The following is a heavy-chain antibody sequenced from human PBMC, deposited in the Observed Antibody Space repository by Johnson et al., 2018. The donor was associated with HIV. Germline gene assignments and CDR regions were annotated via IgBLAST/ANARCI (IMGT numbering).Heavy chain of an antibody. CDR2: INWDGGST. Sequence: VLLLESGGGVVRPGGSLRLSCAASGFIFDDYAMSWVRQAPGKGLEWVSGINWDGGSTGFADSVKGRFTISRDNAKNSLYLQMNSLRAEDTALYYCARVIRGPHSGSYQGAFDIWGQGTMVTVSS. CDR1: GFIFDDYA. D-gene: IGHD1-26*01. CDR3: ARVIRGPHSGSYQGAFDI. J-gene: IGHJ3*02. V-gene: IGHV3-20*04.